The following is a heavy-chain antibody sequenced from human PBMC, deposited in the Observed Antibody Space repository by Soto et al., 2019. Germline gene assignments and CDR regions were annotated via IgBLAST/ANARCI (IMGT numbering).Heavy chain of an antibody. CDR1: GFTFSSYS. J-gene: IGHJ6*02. D-gene: IGHD2-8*01. CDR2: ISSSSSYI. Sequence: EVQLVESGGCLVKPGGSLRLSCAASGFTFSSYSMNWVRQAPGKGLEWVSSISSSSSYIYYADSVKGRFTISRDNAKNALYVQMNSLRAEDTAVYYCARDLPYCTNGVCYPPAYYYYYGMDVWGQGTTVTVSS. CDR3: ARDLPYCTNGVCYPPAYYYYYGMDV. V-gene: IGHV3-21*01.